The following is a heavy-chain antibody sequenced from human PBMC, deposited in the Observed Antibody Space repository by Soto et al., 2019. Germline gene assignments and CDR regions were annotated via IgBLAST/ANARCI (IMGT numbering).Heavy chain of an antibody. J-gene: IGHJ4*02. CDR2: IYYSGST. Sequence: PSETLSLTCTVSGGSITPYFWSWIRQPPGKGLELIGYIYYSGSTNYNPSLKSRVTISVDTSKNQFSLKLSSVTAADTAVYYCARDTPGLEDFDYWGQGTLVTVSS. CDR1: GGSITPYF. CDR3: ARDTPGLEDFDY. D-gene: IGHD3-22*01. V-gene: IGHV4-59*01.